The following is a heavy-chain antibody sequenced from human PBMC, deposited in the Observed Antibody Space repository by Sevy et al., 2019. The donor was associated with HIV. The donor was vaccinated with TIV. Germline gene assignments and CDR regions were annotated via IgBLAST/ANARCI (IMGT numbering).Heavy chain of an antibody. V-gene: IGHV3-64D*06. CDR3: VKDRIETILWSKGDWFDP. Sequence: GGSLRLSCSASGFTFSNYAMHWVRQAPGKGLEYVSGLSNTNAGSTYYTDSVNGRFTISRDNSKNTLYLQMSSLRTEDTAVYYCVKDRIETILWSKGDWFDPWGQRTLVTVSS. D-gene: IGHD3-9*01. J-gene: IGHJ5*02. CDR2: LSNTNAGST. CDR1: GFTFSNYA.